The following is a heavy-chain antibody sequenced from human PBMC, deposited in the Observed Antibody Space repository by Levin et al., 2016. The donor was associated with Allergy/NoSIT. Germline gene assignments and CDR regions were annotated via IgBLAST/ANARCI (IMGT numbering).Heavy chain of an antibody. CDR2: LSRYGDKT. CDR3: AQEEVPNDY. D-gene: IGHD3-10*01. V-gene: IGHV3-23*01. Sequence: GESLKISCTVSGLTFSSHAMSWVRQAPGKGLEWVSALSRYGDKTYYADSVKGRFTISRDISENTLYLQMNSLRAEDTAVYYCAQEEVPNDYWGQGTLVTVSS. CDR1: GLTFSSHA. J-gene: IGHJ4*02.